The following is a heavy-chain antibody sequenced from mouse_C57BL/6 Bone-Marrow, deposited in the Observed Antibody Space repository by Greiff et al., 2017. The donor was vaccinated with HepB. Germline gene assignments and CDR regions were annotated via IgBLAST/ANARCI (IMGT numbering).Heavy chain of an antibody. D-gene: IGHD1-1*01. CDR2: ISYDGSN. CDR1: DYSITSGYY. V-gene: IGHV3-6*01. Sequence: EVKLMESGPGLVKPSQSLSLTCSVTDYSITSGYYWNWIRQFPGNKLEWMGYISYDGSNNYNPSLKNRISITRDTSKNQFFLKLNSVTTEDTATYYCARRYYGSSYDYWGQGTTLTVSS. J-gene: IGHJ2*01. CDR3: ARRYYGSSYDY.